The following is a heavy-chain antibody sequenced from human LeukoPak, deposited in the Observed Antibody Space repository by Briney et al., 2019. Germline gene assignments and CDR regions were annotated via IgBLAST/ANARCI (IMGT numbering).Heavy chain of an antibody. D-gene: IGHD3-22*01. CDR1: GGSISSYY. CDR2: IYYSGST. J-gene: IGHJ2*01. Sequence: PSETLSLTCTVSGGSISSYYWSWIRQPPGKGLEWIGYIYYSGSTNYNPSLKSRVTISVDTSKKQFSLKLSSVTAADTAVYYCARHSGGRDSSGEYWYFDLRGRGTLVTVSS. V-gene: IGHV4-59*08. CDR3: ARHSGGRDSSGEYWYFDL.